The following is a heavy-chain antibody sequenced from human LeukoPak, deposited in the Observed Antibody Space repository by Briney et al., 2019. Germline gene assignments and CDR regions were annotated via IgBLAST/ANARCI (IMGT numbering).Heavy chain of an antibody. Sequence: GGSLRLSCAASGFTFSSYAMSWVRQAPGKGLEWVSAISGSGGSTYYADSVKGRFTISRDNAKNSLYLQMNSLRAEDTAVYYCARAGDGYRGDYWGQGTLVTVSS. CDR2: ISGSGGST. CDR3: ARAGDGYRGDY. J-gene: IGHJ4*02. D-gene: IGHD5-24*01. CDR1: GFTFSSYA. V-gene: IGHV3-23*01.